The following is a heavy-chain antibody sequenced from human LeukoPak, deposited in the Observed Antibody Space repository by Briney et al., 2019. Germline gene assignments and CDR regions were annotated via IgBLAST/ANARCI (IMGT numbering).Heavy chain of an antibody. CDR2: IYHSGST. Sequence: SETLSLTCTVSGYSISSGYYWGWIRQPPGKGLEWIGSIYHSGSTYYNPSLKSRVTISVDTSKNQFSLKLSSVTAADTAVYYGARDAAYPYGDYVGVDYWGQGTLVTVSS. CDR1: GYSISSGYY. J-gene: IGHJ4*02. D-gene: IGHD4-17*01. V-gene: IGHV4-38-2*02. CDR3: ARDAAYPYGDYVGVDY.